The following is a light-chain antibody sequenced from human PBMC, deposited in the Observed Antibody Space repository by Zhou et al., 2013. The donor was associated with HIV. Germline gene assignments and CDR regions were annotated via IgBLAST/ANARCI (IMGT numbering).Light chain of an antibody. V-gene: IGKV3-20*01. CDR3: QQYGSSPWT. J-gene: IGKJ1*01. CDR2: DAS. CDR1: QSVSSC. Sequence: EIVLTQSPATLSLSPGERATLSFRASQSVSSCLAWYQQKPGQAPRLLIYDASIRPTGIPDRFSGSGSGTDFTLTIARLEPEDFAVYYCQQYGSSPWTFGQGTKVEIK.